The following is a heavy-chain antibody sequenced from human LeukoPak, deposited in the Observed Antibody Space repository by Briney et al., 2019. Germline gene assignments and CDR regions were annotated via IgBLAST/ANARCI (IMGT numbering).Heavy chain of an antibody. CDR3: ARVRGAARDYYYYGMDV. D-gene: IGHD6-6*01. J-gene: IGHJ6*02. V-gene: IGHV1-2*02. CDR2: INPNSGGT. Sequence: ASVKVSCKASGYTFTGYYMHWVRQAPGQGLEWMGWINPNSGGTNYAQKLQGRVTMTRDTSISTAYMELSRLRSDDTAVYYCARVRGAARDYYYYGMDVWGQGTTVTVSS. CDR1: GYTFTGYY.